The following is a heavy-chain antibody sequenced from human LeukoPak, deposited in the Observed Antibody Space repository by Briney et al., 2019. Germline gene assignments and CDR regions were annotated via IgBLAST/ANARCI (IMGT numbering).Heavy chain of an antibody. Sequence: AGGSLRLSCAASGFTFSSYSMNWVRQAPGKGLEWVSSISSSSSYIYYADSVKGRFTISRDNAKNSLYLQMNSLRAEDTAVYYCARGPIWFGEYYYYYYMDVWGKGTTVTVSS. V-gene: IGHV3-21*01. D-gene: IGHD3-10*01. CDR3: ARGPIWFGEYYYYYYMDV. J-gene: IGHJ6*03. CDR2: ISSSSSYI. CDR1: GFTFSSYS.